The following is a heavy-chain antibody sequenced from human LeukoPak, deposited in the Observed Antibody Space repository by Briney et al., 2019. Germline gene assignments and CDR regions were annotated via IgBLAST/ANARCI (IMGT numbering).Heavy chain of an antibody. CDR1: GGSISTYY. CDR2: LYTSGST. CDR3: ARHNYFGSGSRSLEFDY. J-gene: IGHJ4*02. V-gene: IGHV4-4*07. Sequence: SETLSLTCSVPGGSISTYYWSWIRQPAGKGLEWIGRLYTSGSTNYNPSLKSRVTMSVDTSKNQFSLRLSSVTAADTAVYYCARHNYFGSGSRSLEFDYWGQGTLVTISS. D-gene: IGHD3-10*01.